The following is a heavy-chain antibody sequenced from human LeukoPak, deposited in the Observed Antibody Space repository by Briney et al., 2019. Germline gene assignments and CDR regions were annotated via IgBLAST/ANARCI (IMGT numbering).Heavy chain of an antibody. J-gene: IGHJ4*02. CDR3: ARGSGYSDSPGLH. D-gene: IGHD4-11*01. CDR1: GYTFTDYY. V-gene: IGHV1-2*06. Sequence: HWASVKVSCKASGYTFTDYYMHWVRQAPGQGLEWMGRINPNSGGSNYAQKFQGRVTMTRDTSISTAYMELNRLRSDDTAVYYCARGSGYSDSPGLHWGQGTLVTVSS. CDR2: INPNSGGS.